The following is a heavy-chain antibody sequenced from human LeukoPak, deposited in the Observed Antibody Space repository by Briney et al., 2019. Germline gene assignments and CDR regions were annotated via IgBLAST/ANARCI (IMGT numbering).Heavy chain of an antibody. V-gene: IGHV1-69*04. CDR2: IIPILGIA. Sequence: SVKVSCKASGCTFSSYAISWVRQAPGQGLEWIGRIIPILGIANYAQKLQGRVTITADKSTSTAYMELSSLRSEDTAVYYCARANSGYDYFAYWGQGTLVTVSS. CDR1: GCTFSSYA. J-gene: IGHJ4*02. CDR3: ARANSGYDYFAY. D-gene: IGHD5-12*01.